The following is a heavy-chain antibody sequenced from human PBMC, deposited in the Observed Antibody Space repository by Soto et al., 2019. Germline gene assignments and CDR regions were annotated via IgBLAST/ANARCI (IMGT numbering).Heavy chain of an antibody. CDR2: IWYDGSNK. CDR1: GFTFSSYG. V-gene: IGHV3-33*01. CDR3: ARDRSSGWYGEYYFDY. D-gene: IGHD6-19*01. Sequence: GGSLRLSCAASGFTFSSYGMHWVRQAPGKGLEWVAVIWYDGSNKYYADSVKGRFTISRDNSKNTLYLQMNSLRAEETAVYYCARDRSSGWYGEYYFDYWGQGTLGTVSS. J-gene: IGHJ4*02.